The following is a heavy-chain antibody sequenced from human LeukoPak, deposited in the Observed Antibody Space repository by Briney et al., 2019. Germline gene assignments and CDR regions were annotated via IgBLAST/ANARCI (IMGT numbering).Heavy chain of an antibody. D-gene: IGHD6-13*01. CDR2: VYYTGST. Sequence: SETLSLTCTVSGDSVSSGSDYWSWVRQPPGKGLEWIGYVYYTGSTNYNPSLKSRVTISVDTSKNNFSLKLSSVTAADTAVYYCARGPSTGSWSKTLNWGQGTLVTVSS. CDR3: ARGPSTGSWSKTLN. CDR1: GDSVSSGSDY. J-gene: IGHJ4*02. V-gene: IGHV4-61*03.